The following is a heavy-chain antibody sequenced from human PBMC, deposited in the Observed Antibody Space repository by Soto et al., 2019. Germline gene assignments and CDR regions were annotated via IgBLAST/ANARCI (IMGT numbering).Heavy chain of an antibody. Sequence: QVELVQSGGEVKKPGASVKVSCKASGYTFTSHGISWVPQAPGQGLEWVGWINPNNDDSVSAQKIRDRVTLTTGTSTRTVYVELRSLTSDDTAFYYCARTPTYSRLGDHRGQGTLVTVAS. V-gene: IGHV1-18*04. J-gene: IGHJ4*02. D-gene: IGHD3-22*01. CDR3: ARTPTYSRLGDH. CDR2: INPNNDDS. CDR1: GYTFTSHG.